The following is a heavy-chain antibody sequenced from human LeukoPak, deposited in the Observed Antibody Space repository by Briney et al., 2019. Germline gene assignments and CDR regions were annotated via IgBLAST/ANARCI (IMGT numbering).Heavy chain of an antibody. V-gene: IGHV4-59*01. J-gene: IGHJ4*02. Sequence: SETLSLTCAVYGGSFSGYYWSWIRQPPGKGLEWIGYIYYSGSTNYNPSLKSRVTISVDTSKNQFSLKLSSVTAADTAVYYCARGIIRGAATFDYWGQGTLVTVSS. D-gene: IGHD1-14*01. CDR2: IYYSGST. CDR3: ARGIIRGAATFDY. CDR1: GGSFSGYY.